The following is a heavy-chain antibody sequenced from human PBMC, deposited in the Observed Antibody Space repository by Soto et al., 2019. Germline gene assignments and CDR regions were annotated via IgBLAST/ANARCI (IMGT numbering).Heavy chain of an antibody. J-gene: IGHJ5*02. CDR3: ARGRGRFDP. Sequence: QVQLQQWGAGLLKPSETLSLTCAVYGGSFSGYYWSWIRQPPGKGLEWIGEINHSGSTNYNPSLKSRVTLSVDTSKLQVSLKLSSVTAADTAVYYWARGRGRFDPWGQGTLVTVSS. V-gene: IGHV4-34*01. CDR2: INHSGST. CDR1: GGSFSGYY.